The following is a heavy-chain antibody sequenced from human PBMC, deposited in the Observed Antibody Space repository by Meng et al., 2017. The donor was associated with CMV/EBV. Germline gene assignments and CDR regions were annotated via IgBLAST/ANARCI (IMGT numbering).Heavy chain of an antibody. CDR3: AKDGRADIVVVPAAIDY. Sequence: GGSLRLSCAASGFTVSSNYMSWVRQAPGKGLEWVSVIYSGGSTYYADSVKGRFTISRDNSKNTLYLQMNSLRAEDTAVYYCAKDGRADIVVVPAAIDYWGQGTLVTVS. CDR2: IYSGGST. J-gene: IGHJ4*02. CDR1: GFTVSSNY. D-gene: IGHD2-2*01. V-gene: IGHV3-53*05.